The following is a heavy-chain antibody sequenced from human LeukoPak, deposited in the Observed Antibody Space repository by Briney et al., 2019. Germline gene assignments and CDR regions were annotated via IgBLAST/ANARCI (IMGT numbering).Heavy chain of an antibody. CDR3: ARITSLEGFDY. V-gene: IGHV1-46*01. Sequence: ASVKVSCKASGYTFTSYYMHRVRQAPGQGLEWMGIINPSGGSTSYAQKFQGRVTMTRDTSTSTVYMELSSLRSEDTAVYYCARITSLEGFDYWGQGTLVTVSS. J-gene: IGHJ4*02. CDR2: INPSGGST. D-gene: IGHD1-14*01. CDR1: GYTFTSYY.